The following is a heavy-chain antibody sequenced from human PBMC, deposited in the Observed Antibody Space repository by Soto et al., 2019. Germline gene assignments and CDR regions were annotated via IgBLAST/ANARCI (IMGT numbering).Heavy chain of an antibody. CDR3: AKTRDGATTLFDY. CDR2: ISGSGGST. D-gene: IGHD1-26*01. V-gene: IGHV3-23*01. CDR1: GFAFSSYA. J-gene: IGHJ4*02. Sequence: EVQLLESGGGLVQPGGSLKLSCAASGFAFSSYAMSWIRQAPGKGLEWVSAISGSGGSTYYADSVKGRFTISRDNSKNTLYLQMNSLRAEDTAVYYCAKTRDGATTLFDYWGQGTLVTVSS.